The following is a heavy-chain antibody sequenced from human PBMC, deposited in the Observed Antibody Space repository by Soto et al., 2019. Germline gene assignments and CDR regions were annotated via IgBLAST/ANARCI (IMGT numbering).Heavy chain of an antibody. D-gene: IGHD2-2*01. J-gene: IGHJ4*02. V-gene: IGHV3-23*01. CDR3: ATYRSTSCYARSRYFDY. Sequence: PGGSLRLSCAASGFTFSSYAMSWVRQAPGKGLEWVSAISGSGGSTYYADSVKGRFTISRDNSKNTLYLQMNSLRAEDTAVYYCATYRSTSCYARSRYFDYWGQGTLVTVSS. CDR2: ISGSGGST. CDR1: GFTFSSYA.